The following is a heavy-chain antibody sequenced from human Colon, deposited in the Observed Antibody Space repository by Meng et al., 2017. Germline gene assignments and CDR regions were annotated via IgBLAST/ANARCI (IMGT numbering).Heavy chain of an antibody. J-gene: IGHJ4*02. CDR1: GGSFSGYY. CDR3: ARLQRYCSGGSCYFKGPFDY. D-gene: IGHD2-15*01. Sequence: SETLSLTCAVYGGSFSGYYWSWIRQLPGKGLDWIGEINHSGSTNYNPSLKSPVTISVDTFKNQFSLKLSSVTAADTAVYYCARLQRYCSGGSCYFKGPFDYWGQGTLVTVSS. CDR2: INHSGST. V-gene: IGHV4-34*01.